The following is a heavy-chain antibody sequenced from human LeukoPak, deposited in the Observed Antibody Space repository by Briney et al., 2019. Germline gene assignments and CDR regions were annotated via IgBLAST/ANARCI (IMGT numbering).Heavy chain of an antibody. J-gene: IGHJ4*02. V-gene: IGHV3-23*01. D-gene: IGHD1-26*01. Sequence: GGSLRLSCAASGFTFNSYAMSWVRQAPGKGLEWVSAISGSGGSTYYADSVKGRFTISRDNSKNTLYLQMNSLRAEDTAVYYCAKDRGIVGAIRTYYFDYWGQGTLVTVSS. CDR2: ISGSGGST. CDR3: AKDRGIVGAIRTYYFDY. CDR1: GFTFNSYA.